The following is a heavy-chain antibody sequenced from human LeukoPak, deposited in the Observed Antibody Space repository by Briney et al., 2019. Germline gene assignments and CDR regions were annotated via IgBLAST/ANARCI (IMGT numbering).Heavy chain of an antibody. D-gene: IGHD3-9*01. CDR1: GFTFSSYG. CDR2: IRYDGSNK. J-gene: IGHJ6*03. V-gene: IGHV3-30*02. Sequence: PGGSLRLSCAASGFTFSSYGMHWVRQAPGKGLEWVAFIRYDGSNKYYADSAKGRFTISRDNSKNTLYLQMNSLRAEDTAVYYCAKDRPLRYFDYMDVWGKGATVTVSS. CDR3: AKDRPLRYFDYMDV.